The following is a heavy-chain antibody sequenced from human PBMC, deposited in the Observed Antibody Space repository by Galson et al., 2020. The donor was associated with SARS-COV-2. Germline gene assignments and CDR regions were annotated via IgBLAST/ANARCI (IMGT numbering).Heavy chain of an antibody. V-gene: IGHV1-24*01. CDR1: GYTLTELS. CDR3: ATGYAFWSGSPYYYYGMDV. Sequence: ASVKVSCKVSGYTLTELSMHWVRQATGKGLEWMGGFDPEDGETIYAQKFQGRVTMTEDTSTDTAYMELSSLRSEDTAVYYCATGYAFWSGSPYYYYGMDVWGQGTTVTVSS. J-gene: IGHJ6*02. D-gene: IGHD3-3*01. CDR2: FDPEDGET.